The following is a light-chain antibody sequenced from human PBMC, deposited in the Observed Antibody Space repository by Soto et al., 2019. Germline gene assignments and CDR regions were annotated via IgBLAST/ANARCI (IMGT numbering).Light chain of an antibody. CDR2: KAS. CDR1: QTINNR. CDR3: QQYNNYAFT. Sequence: DIQMTQSPSTLSASVGDRVTIPCRASQTINNRLAWYQQKAGEAPKLLMYKASTLDSGVPSRFSGSGSGTEFTLTISSLQPEDFATYYCQQYNNYAFTFGPGTKVDIK. V-gene: IGKV1-5*03. J-gene: IGKJ3*01.